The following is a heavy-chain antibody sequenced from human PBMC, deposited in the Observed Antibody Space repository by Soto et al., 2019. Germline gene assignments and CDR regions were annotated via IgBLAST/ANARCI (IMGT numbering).Heavy chain of an antibody. V-gene: IGHV4-39*01. Sequence: QLQLQESGPGLVKPSETLSLTCTVSGGSTSSSSYQWVWIRQPPGKGLEWIGNVYYNGNTYYNPSPKCRLTISVDTPNGLCSLKVKSVTAADTAVYYCARLSGSYNDRYFDYWGQGTLVTVSS. CDR3: ARLSGSYNDRYFDY. D-gene: IGHD1-26*01. CDR2: VYYNGNT. CDR1: GGSTSSSSYQ. J-gene: IGHJ4*02.